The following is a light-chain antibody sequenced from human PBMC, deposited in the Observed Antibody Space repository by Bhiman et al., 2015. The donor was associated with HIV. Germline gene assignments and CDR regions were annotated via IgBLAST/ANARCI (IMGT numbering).Light chain of an antibody. CDR1: SSDIGPYNY. Sequence: QSALTQPASVSGSPGQSITISCTGTSSDIGPYNYVSWYQQHPGKAPKLIIYDVSKRPSGVSNRFSGSKSGNTASLTISGLQAEDEAAYYCTSYTSSSTVIFGGGTELTVL. CDR3: TSYTSSSTVI. V-gene: IGLV2-14*03. CDR2: DVS. J-gene: IGLJ2*01.